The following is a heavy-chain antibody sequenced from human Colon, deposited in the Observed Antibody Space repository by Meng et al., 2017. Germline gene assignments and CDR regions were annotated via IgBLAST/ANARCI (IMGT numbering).Heavy chain of an antibody. D-gene: IGHD3-22*01. V-gene: IGHV4-4*02. CDR2: TSHSGST. J-gene: IGHJ4*02. Sequence: VRRQGAGPGLVKPSGTLSLTCAVSGGSISRSDWWSWVRQPPGKGLEWIGETSHSGSTNYSPSLKSRVTISLDKSKNQLSLKLNSVTAADTAVYYCASSDYYRSDYWGQGTLVTVSS. CDR3: ASSDYYRSDY. CDR1: GGSISRSDW.